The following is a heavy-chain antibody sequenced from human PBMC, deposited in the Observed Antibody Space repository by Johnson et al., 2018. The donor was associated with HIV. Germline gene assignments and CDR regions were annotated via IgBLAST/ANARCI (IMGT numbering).Heavy chain of an antibody. CDR2: ISYDGSNK. V-gene: IGHV3-30*04. CDR1: GFTFSSYP. Sequence: QMQLVESGGGVVQPGRSLRLSCAASGFTFSSYPMHWVRQAPGKGLEWVAVISYDGSNKYYADSVKGRFTISRDNSKNTLYLQMNTLRTEDTALYYCAKVGRIVVAIGNDAFDIWGQGTMVTVSS. J-gene: IGHJ3*02. CDR3: AKVGRIVVAIGNDAFDI. D-gene: IGHD2-21*01.